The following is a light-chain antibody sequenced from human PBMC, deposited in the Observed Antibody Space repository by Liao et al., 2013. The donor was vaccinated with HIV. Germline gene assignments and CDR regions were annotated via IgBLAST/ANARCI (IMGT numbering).Light chain of an antibody. CDR3: QAWDSDTAL. V-gene: IGLV3-1*01. CDR1: ALPKQY. Sequence: SYELTQSPSVSVSPGQTARITCSGDALPKQYAYWYQQKPAQAPVLVISSDGDRPSGIPDRFSGSNSGNTATLTISGTQAMDEADYYCQAWDSDTALFGGGTKLTVL. J-gene: IGLJ2*01. CDR2: SDG.